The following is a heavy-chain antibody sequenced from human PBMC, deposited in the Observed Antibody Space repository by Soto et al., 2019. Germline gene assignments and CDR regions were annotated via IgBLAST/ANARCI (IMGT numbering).Heavy chain of an antibody. Sequence: GGSLRLSCAASGFTFSGSAVHWVRQASGKGLEWVGRVRSKANNYETAYAASVKGRFTISRDDSKNTTSLKMTSLKTEDTDVYYCTRLSIFCTNGVCYLVGWGQGTLVTVSS. D-gene: IGHD2-8*01. CDR3: TRLSIFCTNGVCYLVG. V-gene: IGHV3-73*01. J-gene: IGHJ4*02. CDR1: GFTFSGSA. CDR2: VRSKANNYET.